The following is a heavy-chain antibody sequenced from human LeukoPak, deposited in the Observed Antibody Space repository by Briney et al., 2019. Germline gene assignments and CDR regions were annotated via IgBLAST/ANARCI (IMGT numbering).Heavy chain of an antibody. D-gene: IGHD1-26*01. Sequence: ASVKVSCKASGYTFTSYDINWVRQATEQGLEWMGRINPNSGGTNYAQKFQGRVTMTRDTSISTAYMELSRLRSDDTAVYYCARDFIVAPNGGWGQGTLVTVSS. V-gene: IGHV1-2*06. CDR3: ARDFIVAPNGG. CDR1: GYTFTSYD. CDR2: INPNSGGT. J-gene: IGHJ4*02.